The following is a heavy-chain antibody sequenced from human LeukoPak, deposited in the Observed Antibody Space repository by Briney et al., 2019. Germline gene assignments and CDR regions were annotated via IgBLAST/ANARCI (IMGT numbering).Heavy chain of an antibody. D-gene: IGHD6-13*01. CDR1: GFTFGSYG. J-gene: IGHJ4*02. Sequence: GGSLRLSCAASGFTFGSYGMNWVRQAPGKGLEWGSTLYGGGTYYADPVQGRFPISRDNSNNPLYLQMNSLRAEDTAVYYCAKREGSSWSNFDYWGQGTLVTVSS. CDR3: AKREGSSWSNFDY. V-gene: IGHV3-23*01. CDR2: LYGGGT.